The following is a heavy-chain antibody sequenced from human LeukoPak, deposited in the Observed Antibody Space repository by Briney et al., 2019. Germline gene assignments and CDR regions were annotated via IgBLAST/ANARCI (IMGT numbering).Heavy chain of an antibody. CDR3: ASMSTGSFDS. V-gene: IGHV3-48*02. CDR1: GFTFSSYS. J-gene: IGHJ4*02. CDR2: ISLSSSTI. Sequence: GGSLRLSCAASGFTFSSYSMNWVRQAPGKGLEWVSYISLSSSTIYYADSVKGRFTISRDNAKNSLYLQMNSLRDEDTAVYYCASMSTGSFDSWGQGTLVSVSS. D-gene: IGHD1-1*01.